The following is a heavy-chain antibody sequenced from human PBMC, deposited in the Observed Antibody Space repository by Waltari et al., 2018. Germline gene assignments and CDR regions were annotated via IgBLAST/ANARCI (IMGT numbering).Heavy chain of an antibody. J-gene: IGHJ3*02. CDR2: IIPIFGTA. Sequence: QVQLVQSGAEVKKPGSSVKVSCKASGGTFSSYAISWVRQAPGQGLEWMGGIIPIFGTANYAQKFQGRVTITADESTSTAYMELSSLRSEDTAVYYCAPTYYYGSWSYYNYAFDIWGQGTIVTVSS. V-gene: IGHV1-69*13. D-gene: IGHD3-10*01. CDR3: APTYYYGSWSYYNYAFDI. CDR1: GGTFSSYA.